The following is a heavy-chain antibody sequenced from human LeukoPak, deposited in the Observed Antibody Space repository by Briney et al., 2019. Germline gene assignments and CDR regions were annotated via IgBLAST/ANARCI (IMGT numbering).Heavy chain of an antibody. CDR2: IRSKAYGGTT. J-gene: IGHJ4*02. CDR3: TRPIYDSSGYYPDY. Sequence: GGSLRLSCAASGFTFSSYWMSWVRQAPGKGLEWVGFIRSKAYGGTTEYAASVKGRFTISRDDSKSIAYLQMNSLKTEDTAVYYCTRPIYDSSGYYPDYWGQGTLVTVSS. CDR1: GFTFSSYW. D-gene: IGHD3-22*01. V-gene: IGHV3-49*04.